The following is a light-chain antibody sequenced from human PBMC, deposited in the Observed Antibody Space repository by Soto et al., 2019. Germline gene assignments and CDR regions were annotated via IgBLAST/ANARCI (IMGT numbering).Light chain of an antibody. V-gene: IGLV2-8*01. Sequence: QSALTQPPSASGSPGQSVTLSCTGTSSDVGGYNYVSWYQQHPGKAPKLVIYEVSNRPSGVPDRFSGSQSGDTASLTVSGLQTEDEADYYCSSYACTNNLVFGGGTQLTVL. CDR1: SSDVGGYNY. CDR2: EVS. CDR3: SSYACTNNLV. J-gene: IGLJ7*01.